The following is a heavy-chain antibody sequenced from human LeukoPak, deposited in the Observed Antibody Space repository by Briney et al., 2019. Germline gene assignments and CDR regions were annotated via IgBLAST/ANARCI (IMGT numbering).Heavy chain of an antibody. D-gene: IGHD3-16*01. CDR3: ARDGLMGGYGMDV. V-gene: IGHV4-4*07. J-gene: IGHJ6*02. CDR2: IYTSGNT. Sequence: SETLSLTCTVSGGSISSYYWSWIRQPAGKGLEWIGRIYTSGNTNYNPSLKSRVTMSVDPSKNQFCLKLSSVTAADTAVYYCARDGLMGGYGMDVWGQGTTVTVSS. CDR1: GGSISSYY.